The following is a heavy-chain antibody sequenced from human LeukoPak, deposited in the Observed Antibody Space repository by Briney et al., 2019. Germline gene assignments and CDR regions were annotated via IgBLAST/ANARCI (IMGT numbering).Heavy chain of an antibody. CDR3: AKVGDSSGYYQNYFDC. J-gene: IGHJ4*02. Sequence: PGGSLRLSCAASGFTFSHFGMHWVRQAPGKGLEWVAVIWSDATNKYYADSVKGRFTISRDNSKNTLYLQMNSLRAEDTAVYYCAKVGDSSGYYQNYFDCWGQRTLVTVSS. V-gene: IGHV3-30*02. CDR2: IWSDATNK. D-gene: IGHD3-22*01. CDR1: GFTFSHFG.